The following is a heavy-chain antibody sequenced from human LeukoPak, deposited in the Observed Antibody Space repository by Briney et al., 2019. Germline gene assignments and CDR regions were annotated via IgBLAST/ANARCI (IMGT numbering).Heavy chain of an antibody. V-gene: IGHV4-59*12. CDR1: GGSITHYY. Sequence: SETLSLTCTVSGGSITHYYWTWIRQPPGKTLEWIGYSYYSGSTKYNPSLKSRVTISVDTSKNQFSLKLSSVTAADTAVYYCARDLSVAGNDDAFDIWGQGTMVTVSS. CDR3: ARDLSVAGNDDAFDI. J-gene: IGHJ3*02. D-gene: IGHD6-19*01. CDR2: SYYSGST.